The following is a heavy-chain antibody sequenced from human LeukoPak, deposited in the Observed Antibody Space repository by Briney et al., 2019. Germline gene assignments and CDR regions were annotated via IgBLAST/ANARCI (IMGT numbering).Heavy chain of an antibody. D-gene: IGHD3-22*01. CDR2: IIPIFGTA. CDR3: ARATYYYDSSGYYFDY. CDR1: GGTFSSYA. V-gene: IGHV1-69*13. Sequence: SVKVSCKASGGTFSSYAISWVRQAPGRGLEWMGGIIPIFGTANYAQKFQGRVTITADESTSTAYMELSSLRSEDTAVYYCARATYYYDSSGYYFDYWGQGTLVTVSS. J-gene: IGHJ4*02.